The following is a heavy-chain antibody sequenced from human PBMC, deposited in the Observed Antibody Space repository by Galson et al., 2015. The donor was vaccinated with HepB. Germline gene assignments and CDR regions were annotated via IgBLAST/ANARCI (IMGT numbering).Heavy chain of an antibody. J-gene: IGHJ6*02. CDR3: ARGAYGFWNGYYTDSYYYYYGVDV. CDR1: GFTFSSYC. V-gene: IGHV3-74*01. CDR2: INSDGSST. D-gene: IGHD3-3*01. Sequence: SLRLSCAASGFTFSSYCMHWVRQAPGEGLEWVSRINSDGSSTCYADSEKGRFTISRDNAKNTLYLQMNSLRAEDTAVYYCARGAYGFWNGYYTDSYYYYYGVDVWGQGTTVTVSS.